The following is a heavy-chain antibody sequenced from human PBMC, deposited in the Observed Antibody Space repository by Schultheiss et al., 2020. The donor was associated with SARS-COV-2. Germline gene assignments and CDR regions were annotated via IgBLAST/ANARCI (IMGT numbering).Heavy chain of an antibody. V-gene: IGHV4-34*01. CDR2: INHSGST. CDR3: ARGSRSYGGNTYFQH. Sequence: SETLSLTCAVYGGSFSGYYWSWIRQPPGKGLEWIGEINHSGSTNYNPSLKSRVTISVDTSKNQFSLKLSSVTAADTAVYYCARGSRSYGGNTYFQHWGQGTLGTVSS. D-gene: IGHD4-23*01. CDR1: GGSFSGYY. J-gene: IGHJ1*01.